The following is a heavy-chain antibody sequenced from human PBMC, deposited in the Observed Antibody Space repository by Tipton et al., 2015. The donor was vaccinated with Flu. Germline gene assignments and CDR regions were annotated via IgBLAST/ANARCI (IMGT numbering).Heavy chain of an antibody. V-gene: IGHV4-59*01. CDR2: IYYSGST. J-gene: IGHJ6*03. CDR3: ARGDSPMGYYYMDV. CDR1: GGSISSYY. D-gene: IGHD3-16*01. Sequence: LRLSCTVSGGSISSYYWSWIRQPPGKGLEWIGYIYYSGSTNYNPSLKSRVTISVDTSKNQFSLKLSSVTAADTAVYYCARGDSPMGYYYMDVWGKGTTVTVS.